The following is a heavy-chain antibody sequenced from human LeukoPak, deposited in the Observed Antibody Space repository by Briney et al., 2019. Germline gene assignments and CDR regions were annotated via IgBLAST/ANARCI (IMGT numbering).Heavy chain of an antibody. CDR3: ASLHRDYYYFYYGMDV. CDR2: VSPSGAGT. D-gene: IGHD3/OR15-3a*01. CDR1: GFTFSSYA. J-gene: IGHJ6*02. V-gene: IGHV3-23*01. Sequence: PGGSLRLSCAASGFTFSSYAMSWVRQAPGKGLEWVSAVSPSGAGTYYADSVKGRFTISRDNSKNTLYLQMNSLRAEDTAVYYCASLHRDYYYFYYGMDVWGQGTTVTVSS.